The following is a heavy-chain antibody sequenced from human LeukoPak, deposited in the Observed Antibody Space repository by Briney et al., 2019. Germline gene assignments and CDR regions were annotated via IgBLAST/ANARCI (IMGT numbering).Heavy chain of an antibody. Sequence: GGSLRLSCAASGFTFSSYGMHWVRQAPGKGLEWVAVIWYDGSNKYYADSVKGRFTISRDNSKNTLYLQMNSPRAEDTAVYYCARGYDSSGYYPSPSFDYWGQGTLVTVSS. V-gene: IGHV3-33*01. CDR1: GFTFSSYG. CDR3: ARGYDSSGYYPSPSFDY. D-gene: IGHD3-22*01. CDR2: IWYDGSNK. J-gene: IGHJ4*02.